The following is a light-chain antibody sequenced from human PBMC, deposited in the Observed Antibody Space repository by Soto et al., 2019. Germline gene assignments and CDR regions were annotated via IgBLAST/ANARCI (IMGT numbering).Light chain of an antibody. CDR2: EVS. CDR3: TSYTSSSTQYV. Sequence: QSALTQPASVSGSPGQSITISCTGTSSDVGGYNHVSWYQQHPGKAPKVMIYEVSNRPSGVSKRFSGSKSGNTASLTISGLQAEDETDYYCTSYTSSSTQYVFGTGTKVTVL. V-gene: IGLV2-14*01. CDR1: SSDVGGYNH. J-gene: IGLJ1*01.